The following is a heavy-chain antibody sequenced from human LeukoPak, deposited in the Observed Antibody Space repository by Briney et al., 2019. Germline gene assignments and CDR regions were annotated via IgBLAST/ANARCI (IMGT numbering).Heavy chain of an antibody. V-gene: IGHV1-69*05. CDR3: ASYYAGYGDYRGTPNAFDI. CDR1: GGTFSSYA. Sequence: SVKVSCKASGGTFSSYAISWMRQAPGQGLEWMGGIIPIFGTANYAQKFQGRVTITTDESTSTAYMELSSLRSEDTAVYYCASYYAGYGDYRGTPNAFDIWGQGTMVTVSS. CDR2: IIPIFGTA. J-gene: IGHJ3*02. D-gene: IGHD4-17*01.